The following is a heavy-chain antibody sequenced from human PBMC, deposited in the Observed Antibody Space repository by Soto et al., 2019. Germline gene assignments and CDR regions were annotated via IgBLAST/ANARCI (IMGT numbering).Heavy chain of an antibody. Sequence: GGSLRLSCAASGFTFSSYSMNWVRQAPGKGLEWGSYISSSSSTIYYADSVKGRFTISRDNAKNSLYLQMNSLRAEDTAVYYCARDDSGYEGFDYWGQGTLVTVSS. D-gene: IGHD5-12*01. CDR1: GFTFSSYS. V-gene: IGHV3-48*01. J-gene: IGHJ4*02. CDR2: ISSSSSTI. CDR3: ARDDSGYEGFDY.